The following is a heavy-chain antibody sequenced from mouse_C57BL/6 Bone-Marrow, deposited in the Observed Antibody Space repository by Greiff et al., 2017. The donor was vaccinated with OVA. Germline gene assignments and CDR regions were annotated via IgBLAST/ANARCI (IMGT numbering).Heavy chain of an antibody. Sequence: EVMLVESGGGLVQPKGSLKLSCAASGFSFNTYAMNWVRQAPGKGLEWVARIRSKSNNYATYYADSVKDRFTISRDDSESMLYLQMNNLKTEDTAMYYGVAGYYAMDYWGQGTSVTVAS. CDR2: IRSKSNNYAT. CDR1: GFSFNTYA. J-gene: IGHJ4*01. CDR3: VAGYYAMDY. V-gene: IGHV10-1*01.